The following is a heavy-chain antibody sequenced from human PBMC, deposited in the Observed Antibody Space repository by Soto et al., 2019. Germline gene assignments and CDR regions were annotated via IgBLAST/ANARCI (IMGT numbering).Heavy chain of an antibody. CDR1: GGTFSSYP. V-gene: IGHV1-69*06. Sequence: QVQLVQSGAEVKKPGSSVKVSCKASGGTFSSYPISWVRQAPGQGLEWMGGTNGNLGTGNYAQKFQGRLTITTDKSTTTAYMELSSLRSEDTAVYYCARRGRHGYFRHFDNWGQGTLVTVSS. J-gene: IGHJ4*02. CDR3: ARRGRHGYFRHFDN. D-gene: IGHD4-17*01. CDR2: TNGNLGTG.